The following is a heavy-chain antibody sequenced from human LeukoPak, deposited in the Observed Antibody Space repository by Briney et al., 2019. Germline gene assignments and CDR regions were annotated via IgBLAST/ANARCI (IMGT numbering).Heavy chain of an antibody. V-gene: IGHV1-8*03. J-gene: IGHJ6*03. D-gene: IGHD3-3*01. Sequence: ASVKVSCKASGYTFTSYDINWVRQATGQGLEWMGWMNPNSGNTGYAQKFQGRVTITRNISISTAYMELSSLRSEDTAVYYCARGGYDFWSGYFQYYYYYYMDVWGKGTTVTVSS. CDR3: ARGGYDFWSGYFQYYYYYYMDV. CDR1: GYTFTSYD. CDR2: MNPNSGNT.